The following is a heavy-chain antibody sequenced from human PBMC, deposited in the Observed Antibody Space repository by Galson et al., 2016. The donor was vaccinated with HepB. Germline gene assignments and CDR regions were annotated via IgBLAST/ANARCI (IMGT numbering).Heavy chain of an antibody. Sequence: SETLSLTCTVSTDSISSSGNFWGWIRQPPGKGLEWLGTISYSGRTYQNPSLKSRVTISVDTSKNQFSLNLSSVTAADTAVYYCARAPLYCGTGCSSLFDYWGQGTLVTVSS. V-gene: IGHV4-39*01. D-gene: IGHD2-21*02. CDR3: ARAPLYCGTGCSSLFDY. CDR1: TDSISSSGNF. CDR2: ISYSGRT. J-gene: IGHJ4*02.